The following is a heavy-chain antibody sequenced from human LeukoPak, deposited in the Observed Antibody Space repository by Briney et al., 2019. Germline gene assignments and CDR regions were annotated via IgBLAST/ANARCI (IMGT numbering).Heavy chain of an antibody. Sequence: SGPTLMYPTQTLTLTCTFSGFSVSTRGVGVGWIRQLPGKALEWLSLIYWSDDKRYSPSLKSRVAITKDTSKHQVVLTMTNMDPVDTATYYCAHSRSAYYYGSSGPLDAFDIWGQGTMVTVSS. D-gene: IGHD3-22*01. CDR2: IYWSDDK. CDR3: AHSRSAYYYGSSGPLDAFDI. V-gene: IGHV2-5*01. CDR1: GFSVSTRGVG. J-gene: IGHJ3*02.